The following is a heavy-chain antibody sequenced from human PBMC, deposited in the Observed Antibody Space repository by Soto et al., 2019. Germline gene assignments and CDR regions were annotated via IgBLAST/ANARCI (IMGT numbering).Heavy chain of an antibody. J-gene: IGHJ5*02. CDR2: IYYSGST. CDR3: ARRRRGFWFDP. CDR1: GGSISSYY. D-gene: IGHD3-10*01. Sequence: SETLSLTCTVSGGSISSYYWGWIRQPPGKGLEWIGSIYYSGSTYYNPSLKSRVTISVDTSKNQFSLKLSSVTAADTAVYYCARRRRGFWFDPWGQGTLVTVSS. V-gene: IGHV4-39*01.